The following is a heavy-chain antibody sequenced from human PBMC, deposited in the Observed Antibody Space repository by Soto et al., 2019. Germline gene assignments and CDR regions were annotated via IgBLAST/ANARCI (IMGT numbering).Heavy chain of an antibody. V-gene: IGHV3-23*01. Sequence: GSLRLSCAASGFNVGAFAVNWVRQAPGKGLEWVSGISVSDAFIYYADSVRGRFSISRDASENILYLQMNSLRVDDTALHYCTRETVAGITGLDYWGPGTLVTVSS. CDR1: GFNVGAFA. D-gene: IGHD1-20*01. CDR3: TRETVAGITGLDY. J-gene: IGHJ4*02. CDR2: ISVSDAFI.